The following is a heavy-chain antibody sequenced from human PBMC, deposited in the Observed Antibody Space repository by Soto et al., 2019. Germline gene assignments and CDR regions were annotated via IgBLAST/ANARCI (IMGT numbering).Heavy chain of an antibody. J-gene: IGHJ3*02. D-gene: IGHD3-3*01. Sequence: QVQLQESGPGLVKPSQTLSLTCTVSGGSISSGDYYWSWIRQPPGKGLEWIGYIYYSGSTYYNPSLKSRVTRSVDTSKNQFSLKLSSVTAADTAVYYCARVSTIFGVAAAFDIWGQGTMVTVSS. CDR3: ARVSTIFGVAAAFDI. CDR2: IYYSGST. V-gene: IGHV4-30-4*01. CDR1: GGSISSGDYY.